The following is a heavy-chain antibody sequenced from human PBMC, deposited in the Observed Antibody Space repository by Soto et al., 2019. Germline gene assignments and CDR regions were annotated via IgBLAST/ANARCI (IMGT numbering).Heavy chain of an antibody. CDR2: ISWNSGSI. D-gene: IGHD7-27*01. J-gene: IGHJ6*02. Sequence: EVQLVESGGGLVQPGRSLRLSCAASGFTFDDYAMHWVRQAPGKGLEWVSGISWNSGSIGYADSVKGRFTIPRDNAKNSLYLQMNSLRAEDPALYYCAKVNGDYYSGMDVWGQGTTVTVSS. CDR1: GFTFDDYA. CDR3: AKVNGDYYSGMDV. V-gene: IGHV3-9*01.